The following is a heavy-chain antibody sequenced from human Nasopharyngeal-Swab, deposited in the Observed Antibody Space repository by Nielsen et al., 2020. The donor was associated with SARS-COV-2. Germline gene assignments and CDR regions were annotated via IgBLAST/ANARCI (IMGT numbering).Heavy chain of an antibody. Sequence: GESLKISCWGSGYSFSSYSIGWVRQMPGKGLEWMGVIYPGDSDTRYSASFQGQVTISVDKSITTAYLQKSSLKASDTAMYYCARRNSEGGMADAFEIWGQGTMVTVSS. CDR1: GYSFSSYS. D-gene: IGHD2/OR15-2a*01. V-gene: IGHV5-51*01. J-gene: IGHJ3*02. CDR3: ARRNSEGGMADAFEI. CDR2: IYPGDSDT.